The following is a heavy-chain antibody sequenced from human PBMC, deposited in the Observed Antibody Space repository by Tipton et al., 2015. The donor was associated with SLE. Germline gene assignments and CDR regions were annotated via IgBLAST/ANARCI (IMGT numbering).Heavy chain of an antibody. V-gene: IGHV3-9*01. D-gene: IGHD6-19*01. CDR1: GFTFDDYA. J-gene: IGHJ6*03. CDR3: AKDGGWGGPDYYYYMDV. CDR2: ISWNSGGR. Sequence: VQLVQSGGGLVQPGRSLRLSCAASGFTFDDYAMHWVRQAPGKGLEWVSGISWNSGGRGYADSVKGRFTISRDNAKNSLYLQMNSLRPEDTALYYCAKDGGWGGPDYYYYMDVWGKGTTVTVSS.